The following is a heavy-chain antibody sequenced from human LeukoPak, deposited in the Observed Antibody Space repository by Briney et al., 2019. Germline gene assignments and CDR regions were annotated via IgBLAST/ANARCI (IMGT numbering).Heavy chain of an antibody. CDR2: IYYSGST. CDR1: GGSISSYY. J-gene: IGHJ6*03. Sequence: KASETLSLTCTVSGGSISSYYWSWIRQPPGKGLEWIGYIYYSGSTNYNPSLKSRVTISVDTSKNQFSLKLSSVTAADTAVNYCARDSVGATTYYYYYYMDVWGKGTTVTVSS. CDR3: ARDSVGATTYYYYYYMDV. V-gene: IGHV4-59*01. D-gene: IGHD1-26*01.